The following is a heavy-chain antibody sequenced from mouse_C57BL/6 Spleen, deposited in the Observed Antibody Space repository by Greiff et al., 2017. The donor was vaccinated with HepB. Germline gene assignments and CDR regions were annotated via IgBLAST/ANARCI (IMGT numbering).Heavy chain of an antibody. CDR2: IDPNSGGT. V-gene: IGHV1-72*01. CDR1: GYTFTSYW. CDR3: ARAGAYGNYEDYAMDY. D-gene: IGHD2-1*01. Sequence: QVQLQQPGAELVKPGASVKLSCKASGYTFTSYWMHWVKQRPGRGLEWIGRIDPNSGGTKYNEKFKSKATLTVDKPSSTAYMQLSSLTSEDAAVYYCARAGAYGNYEDYAMDYWGQGTSVTVSS. J-gene: IGHJ4*01.